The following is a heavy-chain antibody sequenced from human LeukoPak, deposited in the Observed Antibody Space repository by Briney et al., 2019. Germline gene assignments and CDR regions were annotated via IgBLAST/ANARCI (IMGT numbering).Heavy chain of an antibody. Sequence: GGSLRLSCATSGFPFSDFSMSWVRQAPGKGVEWISTPNSGGTITYYAEAVKGRFTISRDNSKNTLYLQLSSLRVEDTAVYYCAKPSYARSLGEGGPGTLVSVSS. CDR3: AKPSYARSLGE. V-gene: IGHV3-23*01. D-gene: IGHD2-8*01. J-gene: IGHJ4*02. CDR2: PNSGGTIT. CDR1: GFPFSDFS.